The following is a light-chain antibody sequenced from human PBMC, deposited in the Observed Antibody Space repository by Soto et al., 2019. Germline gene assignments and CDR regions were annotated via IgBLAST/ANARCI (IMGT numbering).Light chain of an antibody. Sequence: DVQMTQSPSALSAYIGDRVTITCRASQNINNWIAWYQQKPGKAPKFLIYDASTLESGVPSRFSGSGFGTEFTLTISRLQPDDVATYYCLQYSSHSWTFGQGTKVDI. CDR1: QNINNW. CDR3: LQYSSHSWT. J-gene: IGKJ1*01. CDR2: DAS. V-gene: IGKV1-5*01.